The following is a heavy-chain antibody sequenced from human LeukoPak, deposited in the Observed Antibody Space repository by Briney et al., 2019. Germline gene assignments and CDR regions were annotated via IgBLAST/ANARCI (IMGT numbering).Heavy chain of an antibody. V-gene: IGHV4-34*01. CDR2: INHSGST. D-gene: IGHD4-4*01. CDR1: GGSFSSYY. Sequence: SETVSLTCAVYGGSFSSYYWSWIRQPPGQGLEWIGEINHSGSTNYNPSLKSRVTISVDTSKNQFSLKLSSVTAADTAVYYCARGMTTERGNDYWGQGTLVTVSS. CDR3: ARGMTTERGNDY. J-gene: IGHJ4*02.